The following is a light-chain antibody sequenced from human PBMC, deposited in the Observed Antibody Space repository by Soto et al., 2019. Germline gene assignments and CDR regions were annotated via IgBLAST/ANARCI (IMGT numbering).Light chain of an antibody. J-gene: IGKJ1*01. CDR1: QSISSY. CDR3: QQYGSSPRT. CDR2: GAS. V-gene: IGKV3-20*01. Sequence: VVLTQSPDTLSLPPGERATLSCRASQSISSYLAWYQQKPGQAPRLLIYGASSRAAGIPDRFSGSGSGTDFTLIISRLEPEDFAVYYCQQYGSSPRTFGQGTEVDIK.